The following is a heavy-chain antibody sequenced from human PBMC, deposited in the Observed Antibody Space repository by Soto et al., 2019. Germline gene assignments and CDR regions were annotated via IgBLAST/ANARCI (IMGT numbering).Heavy chain of an antibody. D-gene: IGHD6-19*01. V-gene: IGHV4-39*01. CDR1: GASISTSIYY. J-gene: IGHJ4*02. CDR2: IYYSGST. Sequence: SETLSLTCTVSGASISTSIYYWGWTRQPPGKGLEWIGTIYYSGSTYYNPSLKSRVTISVDTSKNQFSLKLRSVTAADTAIYYCARRFAYSTGWYYFDYWGQGPLVTVS. CDR3: ARRFAYSTGWYYFDY.